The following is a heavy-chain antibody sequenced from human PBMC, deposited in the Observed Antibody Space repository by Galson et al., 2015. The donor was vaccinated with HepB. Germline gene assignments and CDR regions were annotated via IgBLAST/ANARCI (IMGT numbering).Heavy chain of an antibody. D-gene: IGHD4-17*01. J-gene: IGHJ6*02. Sequence: SLRLSCAASGFTFSSYTMHWVRQAPGRGLEWVTVISYDGSNKYYADSVTGRFTISRDNSKNTLYLQMNGLRSEDTAIYYCASPYGDYSGRYYYYSGMDVWGQGTTVTASS. CDR2: ISYDGSNK. V-gene: IGHV3-30*04. CDR3: ASPYGDYSGRYYYYSGMDV. CDR1: GFTFSSYT.